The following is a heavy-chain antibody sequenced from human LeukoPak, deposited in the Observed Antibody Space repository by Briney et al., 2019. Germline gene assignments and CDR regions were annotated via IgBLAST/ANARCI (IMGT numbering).Heavy chain of an antibody. D-gene: IGHD5-12*01. Sequence: GGSLRLSCAASGFTVSSNYMSWVRQAPGKGLEWVSVIYNGDITYYADSVKGRFTISRDNSKDTLYLQMNSLRAEDTAVYYCARNENSGWGYFDYWGQGTLVTVSS. CDR2: IYNGDIT. V-gene: IGHV3-53*01. CDR3: ARNENSGWGYFDY. J-gene: IGHJ4*02. CDR1: GFTVSSNY.